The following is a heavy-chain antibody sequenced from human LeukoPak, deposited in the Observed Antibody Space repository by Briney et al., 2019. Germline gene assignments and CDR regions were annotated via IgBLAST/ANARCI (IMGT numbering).Heavy chain of an antibody. V-gene: IGHV4-39*01. CDR2: IYYSGST. D-gene: IGHD4/OR15-4a*01. CDR3: ARVRDEDAFDI. J-gene: IGHJ3*02. CDR1: GGSISSSSYY. Sequence: PSETLSLTCTVSGGSISSSSYYWGWIRQPPGKGLEWIGSIYYSGSTYYNPSLKSRVTISVDTSKNQFSLKLSSVTAADTAVYYRARVRDEDAFDIWGQGTMVTVSS.